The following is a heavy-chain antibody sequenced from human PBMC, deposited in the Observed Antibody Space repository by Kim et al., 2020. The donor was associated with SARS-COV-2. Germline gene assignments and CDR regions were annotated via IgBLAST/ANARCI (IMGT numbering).Heavy chain of an antibody. D-gene: IGHD3-16*01. Sequence: GGSLRLSCAASGFTYDDYGMSWVRQSPGKGLEWVSGINRNSGSIGYGDSVKGRFTISRDKAKKSLYLQMNGLRVEATALYYWVRGYAGGPFDFWGQGSL. V-gene: IGHV3-20*04. CDR2: INRNSGSI. J-gene: IGHJ4*02. CDR3: VRGYAGGPFDF. CDR1: GFTYDDYG.